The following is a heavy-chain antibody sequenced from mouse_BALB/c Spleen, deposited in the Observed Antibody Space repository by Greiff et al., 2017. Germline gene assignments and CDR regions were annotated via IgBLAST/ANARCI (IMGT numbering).Heavy chain of an antibody. CDR3: ARVGGTGAMDY. J-gene: IGHJ4*01. CDR1: GFTFSDYY. V-gene: IGHV5-4*02. D-gene: IGHD3-3*01. CDR2: ISDGGSYT. Sequence: EVQLVESGGGLVKPGGSLKLSCAASGFTFSDYYMYWVRQTPEKRLEWVATISDGGSYTYYPDSVKGRFTISRDNAKNNLYLQMSSLKSEDTAMYYCARVGGTGAMDYWGQGTSVTVSS.